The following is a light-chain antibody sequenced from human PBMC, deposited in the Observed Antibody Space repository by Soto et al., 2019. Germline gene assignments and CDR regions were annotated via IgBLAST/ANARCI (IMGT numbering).Light chain of an antibody. CDR1: SIDVGGYNY. CDR3: SSYTSSSTRV. V-gene: IGLV2-14*01. J-gene: IGLJ3*02. Sequence: QSVLTQPASVSGSPEQPITISCPGTSIDVGGYNYVSWYQQHPGKAPKLMIYEVINRPSGVSNRFSGSKSGNTASLTISGLQAEDEADYYCSSYTSSSTRVFGGGTKLTVL. CDR2: EVI.